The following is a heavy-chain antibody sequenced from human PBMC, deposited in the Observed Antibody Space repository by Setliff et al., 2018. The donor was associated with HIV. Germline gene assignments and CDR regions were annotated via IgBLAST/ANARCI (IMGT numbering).Heavy chain of an antibody. CDR3: AKAFGYCSGGSCPVLMDV. V-gene: IGHV3-74*01. D-gene: IGHD2-15*01. CDR1: GFTFSSYW. Sequence: PGGSLRLSCAASGFTFSSYWMHWVRQAPGKGLMWVSNISPDGSSAGYADSVKGRFTISRDNAKNSLYLQMNSLRAKDAAVYYCAKAFGYCSGGSCPVLMDVWGKGTTVTVSS. J-gene: IGHJ6*03. CDR2: ISPDGSSA.